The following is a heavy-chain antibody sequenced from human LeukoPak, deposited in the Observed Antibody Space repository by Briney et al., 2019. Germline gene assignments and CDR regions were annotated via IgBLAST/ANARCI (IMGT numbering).Heavy chain of an antibody. CDR2: INPKSGAA. CDR3: ARGAEAETSPLDF. J-gene: IGHJ4*02. CDR1: GYIFSDYY. V-gene: IGHV1-2*02. D-gene: IGHD6-13*01. Sequence: ASVKVSCKASGYIFSDYYMHWVRQAPGQGLEWLGWINPKSGAADYAQQFRGRVAMTRDTSINTDYMEMKRVTSDDTAVYYCARGAEAETSPLDFWGQGTLVIVS.